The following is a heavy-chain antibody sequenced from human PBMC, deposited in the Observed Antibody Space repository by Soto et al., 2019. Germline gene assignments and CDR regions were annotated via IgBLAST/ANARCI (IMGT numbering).Heavy chain of an antibody. CDR1: GYTFTSYD. CDR3: ATALTGYSSGWPKA. Sequence: QVQLVQSGAEVKKPGASVKVSCKASGYTFTSYDINWVRQATGQGLEWMGWMNPNSGNTDYAQKFQGRVTMTRNTSFSTAYMELSSLRSEDTAVYYCATALTGYSSGWPKAWGEGPLVTVSS. D-gene: IGHD6-19*01. J-gene: IGHJ1*01. V-gene: IGHV1-8*01. CDR2: MNPNSGNT.